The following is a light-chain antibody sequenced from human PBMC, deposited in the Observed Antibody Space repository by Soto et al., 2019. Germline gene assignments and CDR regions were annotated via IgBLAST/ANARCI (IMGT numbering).Light chain of an antibody. Sequence: EIVLTQSPGTLSLSPGESATLSCRASQSLSSSYLAWYQQKPGQAPRLLIYNTTTRATGLPDRFSGSGSGTDFTLTISRLELEDFAVYYCQQYGSSLLTFGGGTKVDIK. V-gene: IGKV3-20*01. CDR3: QQYGSSLLT. J-gene: IGKJ4*01. CDR1: QSLSSSY. CDR2: NTT.